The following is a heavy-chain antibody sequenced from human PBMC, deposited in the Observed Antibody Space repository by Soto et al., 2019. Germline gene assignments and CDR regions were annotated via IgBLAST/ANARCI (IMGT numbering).Heavy chain of an antibody. D-gene: IGHD5-18*01. CDR1: GGTFSSYA. Sequence: QVQLVQSGAEVKKPGSSVKVSCKASGGTFSSYAISWVRQAPGHGLEWMGGIIPIVGTANYTQKFQGRVTITADESTSTAYMELRSLISEDTAVYYCARVDTAMALDYWGQGTLVTVSS. J-gene: IGHJ4*02. CDR2: IIPIVGTA. CDR3: ARVDTAMALDY. V-gene: IGHV1-69*12.